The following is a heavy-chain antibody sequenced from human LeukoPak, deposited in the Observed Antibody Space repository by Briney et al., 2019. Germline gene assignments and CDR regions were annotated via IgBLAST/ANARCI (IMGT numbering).Heavy chain of an antibody. V-gene: IGHV4-39*01. D-gene: IGHD3-22*01. CDR3: ARRSGYDSSGYNYS. J-gene: IGHJ5*01. CDR2: IHYSGST. Sequence: PSETLSLTCTVSGGSISSSIYYWDCIRQPTGKGLEWIGSIHYSGSTYYTPSLKSRVTISVDTSKNQFSLKVNSVTAADTAVYYCARRSGYDSSGYNYSWGQRSPLTVSS. CDR1: GGSISSSIYY.